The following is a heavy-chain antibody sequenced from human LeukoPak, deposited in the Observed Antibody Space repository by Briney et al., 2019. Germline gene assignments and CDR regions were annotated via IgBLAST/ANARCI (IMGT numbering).Heavy chain of an antibody. CDR3: ARGFIAAAGWIDP. D-gene: IGHD6-13*01. CDR1: GGSISSYY. J-gene: IGHJ5*02. V-gene: IGHV4-59*01. CDR2: IYYSGST. Sequence: KPSETLSLTCTVSGGSISSYYWSWIRQPPGKGLEWIGYIYYSGSTNYNPSLKSRVTISVDTSKNQSSLKLSSVTAADTAVYYCARGFIAAAGWIDPWGQGTLVTVSS.